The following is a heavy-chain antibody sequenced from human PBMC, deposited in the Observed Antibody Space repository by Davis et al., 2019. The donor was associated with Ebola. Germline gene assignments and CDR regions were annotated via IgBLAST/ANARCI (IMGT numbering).Heavy chain of an antibody. CDR3: ARVEPTVTTFWYFDL. V-gene: IGHV3-48*02. J-gene: IGHJ2*01. CDR2: ISSSSSTI. D-gene: IGHD4-11*01. Sequence: GESLKISCAASGFTFSSYSMNWVRQAPGKGLEWVSYISSSSSTIYYADSVKGRFTISRDNAKNSLYLQMNSLRDEDTAVYYWARVEPTVTTFWYFDLWGRGTLVTVSS. CDR1: GFTFSSYS.